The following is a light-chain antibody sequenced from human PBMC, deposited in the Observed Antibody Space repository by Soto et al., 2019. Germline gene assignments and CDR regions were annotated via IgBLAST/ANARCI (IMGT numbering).Light chain of an antibody. J-gene: IGKJ2*01. CDR2: AAS. Sequence: DIQLTQSPSFLSASVGDRVTITCRASQGISSYLAWYQQKPGKAPKLLIYAASTLQSGVPSRFSGSRSRTEFTLQISSLQPEDFATYYCQQLNSYPRTFGQGTKLEIK. V-gene: IGKV1-9*01. CDR3: QQLNSYPRT. CDR1: QGISSY.